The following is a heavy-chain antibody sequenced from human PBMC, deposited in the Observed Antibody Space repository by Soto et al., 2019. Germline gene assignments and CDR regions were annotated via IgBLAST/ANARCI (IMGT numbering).Heavy chain of an antibody. CDR2: IDSDGSST. CDR1: GFTFSSYW. CDR3: VRDEFGLGIDY. D-gene: IGHD1-26*01. Sequence: GGSLRLSCAASGFTFSSYWMHWVRQTPEKGLVWVSHIDSDGSSTTYADTVKGRFTISRDNAKNTLYLQMNSLRAEDTVVYYCVRDEFGLGIDYWGLGTLVTVSS. V-gene: IGHV3-74*01. J-gene: IGHJ4*02.